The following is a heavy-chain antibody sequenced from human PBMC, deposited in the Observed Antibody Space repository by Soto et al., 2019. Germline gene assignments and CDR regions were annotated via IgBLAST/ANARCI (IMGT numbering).Heavy chain of an antibody. V-gene: IGHV3-30*14. J-gene: IGHJ6*02. CDR1: GFTFSSYA. CDR3: ANFVVVPAALPLDV. Sequence: QVQLVESGGGVVQPGRSVRLSCAAAGFTFSSYAMHWVRQAPGKGLEWVAVISYDGSNKYYADSVKGRFTISRDNSKNTLYLAMNSLRAEDTAVYYCANFVVVPAALPLDVWGQGTTLTVSS. CDR2: ISYDGSNK. D-gene: IGHD2-2*01.